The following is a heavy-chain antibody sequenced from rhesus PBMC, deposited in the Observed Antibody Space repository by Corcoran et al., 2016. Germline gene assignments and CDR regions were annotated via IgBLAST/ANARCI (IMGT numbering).Heavy chain of an antibody. V-gene: IGHV3-59*01. CDR1: GFTFSDYY. J-gene: IGHJ4*01. Sequence: EVQLVESGGGLAKPGGSLRLSCAASGFTFSDYYMPWVRQASGKGLEWVSRISNGGGITWYADSVKGRFTISRENAKNTLYRQMDSLRAEDTALYYCARAVCTGSGCYGDHWGQGVLVTVSS. D-gene: IGHD2-21*01. CDR2: ISNGGGIT. CDR3: ARAVCTGSGCYGDH.